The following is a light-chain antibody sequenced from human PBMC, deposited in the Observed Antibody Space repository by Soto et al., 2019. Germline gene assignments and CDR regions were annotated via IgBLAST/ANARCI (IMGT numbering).Light chain of an antibody. CDR2: AAS. CDR1: QSISSY. J-gene: IGKJ1*01. CDR3: QQSYSTPQP. Sequence: IQMTQSPSSVSASVGDRVTITCRASQSISSYLNWYQQKPGKAPKLLIYAASSLQSGVPSRFSGSGSGTDFTLTISSLQPEDFATYYCQQSYSTPQPFGQGTKVDIK. V-gene: IGKV1-39*01.